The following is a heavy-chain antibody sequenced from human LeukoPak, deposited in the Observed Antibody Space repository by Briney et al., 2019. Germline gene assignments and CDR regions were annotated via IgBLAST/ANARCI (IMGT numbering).Heavy chain of an antibody. Sequence: GSLRLSCAASGFIFSSYSMNWVRQAPGKGLEWVSSISSSSTYIYYADSVKGRFTISRDNARNSLYLQMTSLRAEDTAIYYCARVTYSSSPLAFDYWGQGTLVTVSS. CDR1: GFIFSSYS. CDR3: ARVTYSSSPLAFDY. D-gene: IGHD6-13*01. CDR2: ISSSSTYI. V-gene: IGHV3-21*01. J-gene: IGHJ4*02.